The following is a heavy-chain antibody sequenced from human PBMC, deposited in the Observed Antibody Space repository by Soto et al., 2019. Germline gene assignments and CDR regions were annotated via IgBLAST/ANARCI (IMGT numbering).Heavy chain of an antibody. V-gene: IGHV3-7*01. CDR2: IKPDGSDK. D-gene: IGHD5-18*01. CDR3: ARQYTYGRV. Sequence: GSLRLSCAASGFTLSSYWMSWVRQAPGKGLEWVANIKPDGSDKYYVDSVKGRFTISRDNAQNSVYLQMHSLRAEDTAVYYCARQYTYGRVWGQGTLVTVSS. CDR1: GFTLSSYW. J-gene: IGHJ4*02.